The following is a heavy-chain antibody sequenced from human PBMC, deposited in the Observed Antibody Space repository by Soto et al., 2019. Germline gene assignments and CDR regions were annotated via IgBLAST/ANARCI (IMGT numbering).Heavy chain of an antibody. Sequence: PGGSLRLSCAASGFTFSSYSMNWVRQAPGKGLEWVSSISSSSSYIYYADSVKGRFTISRDNAKNSLYLQMNSPRAEDTAVYYCARGDQYCSSTSCYDPTEYFQHWGQGTLVTVS. D-gene: IGHD2-2*01. CDR3: ARGDQYCSSTSCYDPTEYFQH. V-gene: IGHV3-21*01. CDR1: GFTFSSYS. J-gene: IGHJ1*01. CDR2: ISSSSSYI.